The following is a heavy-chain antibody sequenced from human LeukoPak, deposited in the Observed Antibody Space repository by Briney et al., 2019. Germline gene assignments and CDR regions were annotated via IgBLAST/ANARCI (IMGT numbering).Heavy chain of an antibody. J-gene: IGHJ4*02. D-gene: IGHD2-2*01. CDR2: IYYSGST. Sequence: SETLSVTCTVSGGSISSGGYYWSWIRQHPGKGLEWIGYIYYSGSTYYNPSLKSRVTISVDTSKNQFSLKLSSVTAADTAVYYCARGSSSSSLDYWGQGTLVTVSS. V-gene: IGHV4-31*03. CDR1: GGSISSGGYY. CDR3: ARGSSSSSLDY.